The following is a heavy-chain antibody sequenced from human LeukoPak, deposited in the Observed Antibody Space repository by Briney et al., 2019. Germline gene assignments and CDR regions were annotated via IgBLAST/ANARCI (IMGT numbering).Heavy chain of an antibody. CDR3: ATNPPGRAYLQD. CDR1: GFTFDDYG. V-gene: IGHV3-20*04. CDR2: INWIGDTT. D-gene: IGHD3-16*01. Sequence: GGSLRLSCAASGFTFDDYGMTWVRQVPGKGLEWIAEINWIGDTTRYGDSVKGRFTISRDNAKNSLDLQINSLRVEDTAFYYCATNPPGRAYLQDSGQGTLLTVSS. J-gene: IGHJ1*01.